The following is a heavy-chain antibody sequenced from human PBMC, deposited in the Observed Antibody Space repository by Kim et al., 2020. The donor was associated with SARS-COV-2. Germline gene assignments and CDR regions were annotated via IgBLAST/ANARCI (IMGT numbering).Heavy chain of an antibody. CDR2: ISYDGSNK. CDR1: GFTFSSYA. D-gene: IGHD3-9*01. V-gene: IGHV3-30*04. Sequence: GGSLRLSCAASGFTFSSYAMHWVRQAPGKGLEWVAVISYDGSNKYYADSVKGRFTISRDNSKNTLYLQMNSLRAEDTAVYYCARGYYDILPWGQGTLVTV. CDR3: ARGYYDILP. J-gene: IGHJ4*02.